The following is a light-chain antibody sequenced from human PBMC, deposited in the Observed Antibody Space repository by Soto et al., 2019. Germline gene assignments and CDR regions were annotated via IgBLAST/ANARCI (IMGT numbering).Light chain of an antibody. CDR2: SDN. CDR3: ATWDDNLSGCV. V-gene: IGLV1-44*01. CDR1: SSNIGSNT. J-gene: IGLJ3*02. Sequence: QSVLTQPPSASGTPGQRVTISCSGSSSNIGSNTVNWYQQLPGTAPKLLISSDNLRPSGVPDRFSGSKSGTSASLAISWLQSEDEADNYCATWDDNLSGCVFGGGTQLTVL.